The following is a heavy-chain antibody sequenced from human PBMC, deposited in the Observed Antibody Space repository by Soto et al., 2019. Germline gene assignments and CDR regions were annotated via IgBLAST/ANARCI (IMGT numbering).Heavy chain of an antibody. D-gene: IGHD2-8*01. J-gene: IGHJ3*02. CDR2: IYPGDSDT. CDR3: ARLQRGLLGYCTNGVCRGAFDI. CDR1: GYSFTSYW. Sequence: GESLKISCKGSGYSFTSYWIGWVRQMPGKGLEWMGIIYPGDSDTRYSPSFQGQVTISADKSIDTAYLQWSSLKASDTAMYYCARLQRGLLGYCTNGVCRGAFDIWGQGTMVTVSS. V-gene: IGHV5-51*01.